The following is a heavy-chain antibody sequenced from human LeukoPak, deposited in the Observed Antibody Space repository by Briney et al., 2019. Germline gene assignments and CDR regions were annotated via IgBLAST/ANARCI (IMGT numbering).Heavy chain of an antibody. V-gene: IGHV4-4*07. Sequence: SETLSLTCTVSGDSISSSYWSWIRQPAGKGLEWIGRIYTSGSTNYNPSLKSRLIMTLDTSENQFSLKLSSVTAADTAIYYCARGVRYSSGWNNWFDPWGQGTLVTVSS. CDR1: GDSISSSY. CDR3: ARGVRYSSGWNNWFDP. D-gene: IGHD6-19*01. J-gene: IGHJ5*02. CDR2: IYTSGST.